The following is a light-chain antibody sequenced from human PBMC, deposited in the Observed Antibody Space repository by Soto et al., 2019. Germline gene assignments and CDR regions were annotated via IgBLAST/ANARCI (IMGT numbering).Light chain of an antibody. J-gene: IGKJ4*01. V-gene: IGKV2-24*01. CDR3: MQTTHVPHT. CDR2: KIS. Sequence: VMTQTPLSSPVALGQPASISCKSSQSLVYTDGNTYLSWFHQRPGQPPRLLMYKISDRFSGVPDRFSGSGAGTDFTLKINRVEAEDVGVYYCMQTTHVPHTFGGGNKVEIK. CDR1: QSLVYTDGNTY.